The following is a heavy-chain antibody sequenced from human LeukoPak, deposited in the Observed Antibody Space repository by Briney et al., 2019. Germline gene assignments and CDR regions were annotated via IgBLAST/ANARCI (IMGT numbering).Heavy chain of an antibody. Sequence: GGSLRLSCAASGFTFSNAWMSWVRQAPGKGLEWVAVISYDGSTKYYADSVKGRFTISRDNSKNTLYLQMDSLRAEDTAVYYCAKQMVVATNYFDYWGQGTLVTVSS. D-gene: IGHD5-12*01. CDR3: AKQMVVATNYFDY. CDR1: GFTFSNAW. J-gene: IGHJ4*02. CDR2: ISYDGSTK. V-gene: IGHV3-30*18.